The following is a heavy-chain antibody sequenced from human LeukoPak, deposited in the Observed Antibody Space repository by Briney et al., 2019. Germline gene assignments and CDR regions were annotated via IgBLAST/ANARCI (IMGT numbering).Heavy chain of an antibody. CDR2: INPNSGDT. CDR3: ARDKSGNSGWYSYFDY. Sequence: ASVKVSCKASGYTFTGYYMHWVRQAPGQGLEWMGWINPNSGDTNYAQKFQGRVTMTRDTSISTAYMELSRLRSDDTGVYYCARDKSGNSGWYSYFDYWGQGTLVTVSS. V-gene: IGHV1-2*02. CDR1: GYTFTGYY. D-gene: IGHD6-19*01. J-gene: IGHJ4*02.